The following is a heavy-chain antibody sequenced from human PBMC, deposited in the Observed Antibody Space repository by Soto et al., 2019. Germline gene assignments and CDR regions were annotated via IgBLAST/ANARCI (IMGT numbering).Heavy chain of an antibody. V-gene: IGHV1-69*13. J-gene: IGHJ4*02. CDR3: ARDRKDSSGWYAGFDY. D-gene: IGHD6-19*01. Sequence: SVKVSCKASGGTFSSYAISWVRQAPGQGLEWMGGIIPIFGTANYAQKFQGRVTITADESTSTAYMELSSLRSEDTAVYYCARDRKDSSGWYAGFDYWGQGTLVTVSS. CDR1: GGTFSSYA. CDR2: IIPIFGTA.